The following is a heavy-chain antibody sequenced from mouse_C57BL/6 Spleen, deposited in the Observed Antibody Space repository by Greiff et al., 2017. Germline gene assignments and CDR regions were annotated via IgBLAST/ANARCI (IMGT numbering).Heavy chain of an antibody. Sequence: DVKLVESGGDLVKPGGSLKLSCAASGFTFSSYGMSWVRQTPDKRLEWVATISSGGSYTYYPDSVKGRFTISRDNAKNTLYLQMSSLKSEDTALYYCARHEAYPDYWGQGTTLTVSS. J-gene: IGHJ2*01. D-gene: IGHD2-10*01. V-gene: IGHV5-6*02. CDR1: GFTFSSYG. CDR2: ISSGGSYT. CDR3: ARHEAYPDY.